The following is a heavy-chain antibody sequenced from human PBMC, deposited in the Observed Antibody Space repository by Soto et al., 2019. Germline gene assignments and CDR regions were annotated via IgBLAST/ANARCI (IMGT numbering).Heavy chain of an antibody. D-gene: IGHD3-10*01. V-gene: IGHV1-18*04. CDR2: ISVSNDNT. CDR3: ARSSPSLDY. Sequence: ASVKVSCKTSGYIFRNYAISWVRQAPGQGLEWMGWISVSNDNTDSAHALRGRLTTTTDTSTSTAYLELTSLMSNDTAVYYCARSSPSLDYWGQGSLVTVSS. J-gene: IGHJ4*02. CDR1: GYIFRNYA.